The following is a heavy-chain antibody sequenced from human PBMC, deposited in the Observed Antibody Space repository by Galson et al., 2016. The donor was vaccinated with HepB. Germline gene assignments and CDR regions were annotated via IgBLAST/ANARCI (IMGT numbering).Heavy chain of an antibody. J-gene: IGHJ4*02. Sequence: SLRLSCAASGFTFSSYGMHWVRQAPGKGLEWVAVIWSDGSNKYYVDSVKGRFTISRDNSKNTLYLQMSSLRAEDTAVYYCARDVSPGGNDWVDYWGQGTLVTVSS. CDR1: GFTFSSYG. CDR2: IWSDGSNK. D-gene: IGHD4-23*01. CDR3: ARDVSPGGNDWVDY. V-gene: IGHV3-33*01.